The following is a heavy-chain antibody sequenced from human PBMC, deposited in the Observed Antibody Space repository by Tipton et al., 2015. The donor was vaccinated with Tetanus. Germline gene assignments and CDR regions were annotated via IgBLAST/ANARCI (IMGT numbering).Heavy chain of an antibody. Sequence: TLSLTCTVSGGSISSYYWSWIRQPPGKGLEWIGYIYYSGSTKYNPSLKSRVTISVDTSKNQFSLKLSSVTAADTAAYYCARGYGFGGGLDACDFWGQGTMVPVSA. CDR3: ARGYGFGGGLDACDF. V-gene: IGHV4-59*01. J-gene: IGHJ3*01. D-gene: IGHD3-10*01. CDR1: GGSISSYY. CDR2: IYYSGST.